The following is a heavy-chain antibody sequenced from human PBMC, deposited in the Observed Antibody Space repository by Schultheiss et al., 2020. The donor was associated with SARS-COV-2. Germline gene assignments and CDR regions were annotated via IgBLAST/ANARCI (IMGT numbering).Heavy chain of an antibody. J-gene: IGHJ3*02. CDR1: GFPFSAYW. D-gene: IGHD1-14*01. CDR2: IKLDGSEK. V-gene: IGHV3-7*04. Sequence: GGSLRLSCASSGFPFSAYWMTWVRQAPGKGLEWVANIKLDGSEKNYADSVKGRFTISRDNAKNSLDLQMHTLGAEDTAVYYCASDSTPSTAPDIYYDALDIWGRGTMVTVSS. CDR3: ASDSTPSTAPDIYYDALDI.